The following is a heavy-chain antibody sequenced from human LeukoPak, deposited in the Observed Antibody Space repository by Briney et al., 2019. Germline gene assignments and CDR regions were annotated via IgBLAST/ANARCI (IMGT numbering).Heavy chain of an antibody. CDR3: ASLFPSAVDS. CDR1: GFTFRSNG. V-gene: IGHV3-74*01. Sequence: GGSLRLSCAASGFTFRSNGFHWVRQAPGKGLVWVSRINADGSSTWYADSVKGRFTISRGNAKNTLYLQMNSLRAEDTAVYYCASLFPSAVDSWGQGTLVTVST. J-gene: IGHJ4*02. D-gene: IGHD2-21*01. CDR2: INADGSST.